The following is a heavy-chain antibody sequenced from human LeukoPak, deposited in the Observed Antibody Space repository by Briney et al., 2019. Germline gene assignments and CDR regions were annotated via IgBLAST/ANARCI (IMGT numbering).Heavy chain of an antibody. Sequence: PGGSLRLSCGASGFTFSSYGMHWVRQAPGKGLEWVAFIRYDGSTKNYADSVKGRFTISRDSSKNTLYLQMNSLGGEDTAVYYCAKVYEYGDNDWFDSWGQGTLVTVSS. CDR1: GFTFSSYG. J-gene: IGHJ5*01. CDR3: AKVYEYGDNDWFDS. D-gene: IGHD4-17*01. V-gene: IGHV3-30*02. CDR2: IRYDGSTK.